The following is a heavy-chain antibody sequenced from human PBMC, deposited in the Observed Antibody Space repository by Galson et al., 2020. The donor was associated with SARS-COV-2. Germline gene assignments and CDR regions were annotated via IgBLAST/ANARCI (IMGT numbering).Heavy chain of an antibody. CDR1: GFTFSSYG. V-gene: IGHV3-33*01. CDR2: IWYDGSNK. CDR3: ARTDPSGEGYFDY. Sequence: GESLKISCAASGFTFSSYGMHWVRQAPGKGLEWVAVIWYDGSNKYYADSVKGRFTISRDNAKNSLSLHMNTLRPEDTALYFCARTDPSGEGYFDYWGQGALVTVAS. D-gene: IGHD3-10*01. J-gene: IGHJ4*02.